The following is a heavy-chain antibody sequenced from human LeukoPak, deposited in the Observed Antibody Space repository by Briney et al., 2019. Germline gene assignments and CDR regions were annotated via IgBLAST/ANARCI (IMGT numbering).Heavy chain of an antibody. CDR3: AKASMVRGLFDY. D-gene: IGHD3-10*01. J-gene: IGHJ4*02. Sequence: PGGSLRLSCAASGFTFDDYDMHWVRQARGEGLEWVSGISWNSGSIGYADSVEGRFTISRDNAKNALYLQMNSLRAEDTALYYCAKASMVRGLFDYWGQGTLVTVSS. CDR2: ISWNSGSI. V-gene: IGHV3-9*01. CDR1: GFTFDDYD.